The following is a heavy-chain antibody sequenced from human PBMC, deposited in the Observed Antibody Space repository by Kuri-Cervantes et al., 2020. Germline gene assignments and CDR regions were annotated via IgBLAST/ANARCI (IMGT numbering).Heavy chain of an antibody. CDR1: GFTFSNYA. Sequence: GESLKISCAASGFTFSNYAMHWVRQAPGKGLEWVAVISHDGSNKYFADSVKGRFTISRDNSKNTLYLQMNSLRAEDTAVYYCARDPIYGGNSGVDYWGQGTLVTVSS. V-gene: IGHV3-30-3*01. CDR2: ISHDGSNK. J-gene: IGHJ4*02. CDR3: ARDPIYGGNSGVDY. D-gene: IGHD4-23*01.